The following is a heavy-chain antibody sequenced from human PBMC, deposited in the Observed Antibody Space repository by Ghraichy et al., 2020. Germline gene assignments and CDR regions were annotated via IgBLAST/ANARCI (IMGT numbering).Heavy chain of an antibody. CDR3: AREGYYDFWSGWGAFDI. CDR1: GFTFSSYW. J-gene: IGHJ3*02. V-gene: IGHV3-7*03. Sequence: EGSLRLSCAASGFTFSSYWMSWVRQAPGKGLEWVANIKQDGSEKYYVDSVKGRFTISRDNAKNSLYLQMNSLRAEDTAVYYCAREGYYDFWSGWGAFDIWGQGTMVTVSS. CDR2: IKQDGSEK. D-gene: IGHD3-3*01.